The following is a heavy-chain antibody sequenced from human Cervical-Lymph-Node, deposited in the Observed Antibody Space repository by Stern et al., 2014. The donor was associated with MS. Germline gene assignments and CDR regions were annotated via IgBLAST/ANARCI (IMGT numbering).Heavy chain of an antibody. Sequence: QVTLRESGPTLVKPTQTLTLTCTVSGFSLSTTGVGVGWIRQPPGKALEWLALIYWDDYKRYSPSLKSRLTITKDTSKNQVVLTMTTMDPVDTATYYCAHSPSITGDTYNYWFDPWGQGTLVTVSS. CDR3: AHSPSITGDTYNYWFDP. J-gene: IGHJ5*01. CDR1: GFSLSTTGVG. V-gene: IGHV2-5*02. CDR2: IYWDDYK. D-gene: IGHD1-20*01.